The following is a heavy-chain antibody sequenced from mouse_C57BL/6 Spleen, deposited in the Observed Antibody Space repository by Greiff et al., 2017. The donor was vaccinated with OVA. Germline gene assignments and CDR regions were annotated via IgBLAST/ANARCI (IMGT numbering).Heavy chain of an antibody. Sequence: QVQLQQSGAELVRPGTSVKLSCKASGYTFTSYWMHWVKQRPGQGLEWIGVIDPSDSYTNYNQKFKGKATLTVDTSSSTAYMQLSSLTSEDSAVYYCARCYDYDDAMDYWGQGTSVTVSS. D-gene: IGHD2-4*01. J-gene: IGHJ4*01. CDR1: GYTFTSYW. CDR2: IDPSDSYT. CDR3: ARCYDYDDAMDY. V-gene: IGHV1-59*01.